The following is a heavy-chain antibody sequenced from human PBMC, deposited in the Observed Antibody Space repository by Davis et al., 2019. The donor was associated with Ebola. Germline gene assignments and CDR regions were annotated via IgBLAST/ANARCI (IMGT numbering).Heavy chain of an antibody. V-gene: IGHV3-7*01. CDR1: GFTFSDYY. J-gene: IGHJ6*02. CDR2: IKQDGSEK. CDR3: ARDSVGYDFWSGYYGYYGMDV. D-gene: IGHD3-3*01. Sequence: GESLKISCAASGFTFSDYYMSWIRQAPGKGLEWVANIKQDGSEKYYVDSVKGRFTISRDNAKNSLYLQMKSLRAEDTAVYYCARDSVGYDFWSGYYGYYGMDVWGQGTTVTVSS.